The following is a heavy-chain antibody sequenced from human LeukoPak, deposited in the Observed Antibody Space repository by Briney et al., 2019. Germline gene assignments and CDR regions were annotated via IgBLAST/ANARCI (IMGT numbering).Heavy chain of an antibody. CDR1: GGSFSGYY. Sequence: PSETLSLTCAVYGGSFSGYYWSWIRQPPGKGLEWIGEINHSGSTNYNPSLKSRVTISVDTSKNQFSLKLSSVTAADTAVYYCARHGTYYDFWSGYYLRGYFDYWGQGTLVTVSS. D-gene: IGHD3-3*01. J-gene: IGHJ4*02. CDR3: ARHGTYYDFWSGYYLRGYFDY. CDR2: INHSGST. V-gene: IGHV4-34*01.